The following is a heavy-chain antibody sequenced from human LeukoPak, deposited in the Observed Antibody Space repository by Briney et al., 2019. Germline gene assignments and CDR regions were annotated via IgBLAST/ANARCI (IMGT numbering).Heavy chain of an antibody. J-gene: IGHJ6*04. V-gene: IGHV3-23*01. Sequence: GGPLRLSCEASGVTFSSYAMSWVRQAPGKGLEWVSAISGSGGSTYYAESVKGRFTISRDNSKNTLYMEMNSLRDEDTAVYFCAKRSSPTVFPTEMEVWGEGTTVTVSS. CDR1: GVTFSSYA. CDR2: ISGSGGST. D-gene: IGHD4-11*01. CDR3: AKRSSPTVFPTEMEV.